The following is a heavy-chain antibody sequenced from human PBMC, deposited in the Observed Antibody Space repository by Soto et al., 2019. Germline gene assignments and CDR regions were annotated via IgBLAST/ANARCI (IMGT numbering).Heavy chain of an antibody. Sequence: QVQLVESGGGVVQPGRSLRLSCAASGFTFSSYGMHWVRQAPGKGLEWVAVISYDGSNKYYADSVKGRFTISRDNSKNTLYLQMNSLRAEDTAVYYCAKASPVRGVLDYWGQGTLVTVSS. D-gene: IGHD3-10*01. CDR3: AKASPVRGVLDY. J-gene: IGHJ4*02. CDR2: ISYDGSNK. CDR1: GFTFSSYG. V-gene: IGHV3-30*18.